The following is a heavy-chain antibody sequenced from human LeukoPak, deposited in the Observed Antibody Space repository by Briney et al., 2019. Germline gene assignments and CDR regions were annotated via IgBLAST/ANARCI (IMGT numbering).Heavy chain of an antibody. CDR1: GFTFSSYE. CDR3: ARDLGDYVGYDAFDI. CDR2: ITSSGSKT. J-gene: IGHJ3*02. V-gene: IGHV3-48*03. D-gene: IGHD4-17*01. Sequence: PGGSLRLSCAASGFTFSSYEMNWVRQAPGKGLEWLSYITSSGSKTYHADSVKGRFTISRDNAKNSLYLQMNSLRAEDTAVYYCARDLGDYVGYDAFDIWGQGTMVTVSS.